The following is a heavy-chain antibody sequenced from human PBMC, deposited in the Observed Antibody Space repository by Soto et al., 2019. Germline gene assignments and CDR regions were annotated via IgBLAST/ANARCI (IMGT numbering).Heavy chain of an antibody. D-gene: IGHD1-26*01. CDR2: IYWDDTK. V-gene: IGHV2-5*02. CDR1: GFSLRTDRVG. J-gene: IGHJ4*02. Sequence: QITLKESGPTLVKPTQTLTLTCTFSGFSLRTDRVGVGWIRQPPGKALEWLAVIYWDDTKTYRPSLKSRLTITKDTSKNQVALTMTDMDPVDTATYYCAHAYGGRSLYWGQGTLVTVSS. CDR3: AHAYGGRSLY.